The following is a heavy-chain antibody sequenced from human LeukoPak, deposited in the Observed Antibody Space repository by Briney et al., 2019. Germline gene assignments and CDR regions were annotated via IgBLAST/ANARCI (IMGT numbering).Heavy chain of an antibody. V-gene: IGHV2-70*11. CDR2: IDWDDDK. D-gene: IGHD3-10*01. J-gene: IGHJ4*02. CDR3: ARILSYGSGSYYPPDY. Sequence: SGPALVKPTQTLTLTCTFSGFSLSTSGMCVSWIRQPPGKALEWLARIDWDDDKYYSTSLKTRLTISKDTSKNQVVLTMTNMDPVDTATYYCARILSYGSGSYYPPDYRGQGTLVTVSS. CDR1: GFSLSTSGMC.